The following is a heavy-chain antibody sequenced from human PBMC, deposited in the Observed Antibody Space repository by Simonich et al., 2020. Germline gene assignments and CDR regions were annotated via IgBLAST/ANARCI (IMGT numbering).Heavy chain of an antibody. CDR3: ARASRGTWWYYYFDY. CDR2: ISADKGNK. V-gene: IGHV1-18*01. CDR1: GYTFTSYG. J-gene: IGHJ4*02. Sequence: QVQLVQSGAEVKKPGASVKVSCKASGYTFTSYGISWVRQAPGQGLEWMGWISADKGNKNYAQKLQGRVTMTTDTSTSTAYMELRSLRADDTAVYYCARASRGTWWYYYFDYWGQGTLVTVSS. D-gene: IGHD2-15*01.